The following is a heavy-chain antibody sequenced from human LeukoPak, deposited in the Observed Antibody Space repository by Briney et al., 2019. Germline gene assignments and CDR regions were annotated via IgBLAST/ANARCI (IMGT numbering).Heavy chain of an antibody. V-gene: IGHV3-23*01. CDR1: GFTFSSYA. Sequence: GGSLRLSCAASGFTFSSYAMSWVRQAPGKGLEWVSAISGSGGSTYYADSVKGRFTISRDNSKNTLYLRMNSLRAEDTAVYYCAKGPYYDFWSGADYWGQGTLVTVSS. CDR2: ISGSGGST. J-gene: IGHJ4*02. D-gene: IGHD3-3*01. CDR3: AKGPYYDFWSGADY.